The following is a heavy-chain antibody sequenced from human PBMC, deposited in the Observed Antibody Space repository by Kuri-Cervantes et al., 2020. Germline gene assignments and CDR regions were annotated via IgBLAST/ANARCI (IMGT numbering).Heavy chain of an antibody. CDR2: IYYSGST. Sequence: SETLSLTCTVSGGSVSSGSYYWSWIRQPPGKGLEWIGYIYYSGSTYYNPSLKSRVTISVDTSKNQFSLKLSSVTAADTAVYYCNVVAATHNWFDPWGQGTLVTVSS. CDR3: NVVAATHNWFDP. D-gene: IGHD2-15*01. V-gene: IGHV4-61*01. J-gene: IGHJ5*02. CDR1: GGSVSSGSYY.